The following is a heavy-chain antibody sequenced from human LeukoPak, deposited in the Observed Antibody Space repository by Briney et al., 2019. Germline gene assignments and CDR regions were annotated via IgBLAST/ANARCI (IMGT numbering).Heavy chain of an antibody. CDR1: GGSLSGYY. V-gene: IGHV4-34*01. CDR3: ARGED. Sequence: SETLSRTCAVYGGSLSGYYWSWIRQPPGKGLEWIGEINHSGSTNYNPSLKSRVTISVDTSMDQFSLKLSSVTAADTAVYYCARGEDWGQGTLVTVSS. CDR2: INHSGST. J-gene: IGHJ4*02.